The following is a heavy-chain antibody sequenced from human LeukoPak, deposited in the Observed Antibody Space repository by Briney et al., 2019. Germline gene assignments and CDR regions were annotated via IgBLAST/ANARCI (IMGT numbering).Heavy chain of an antibody. CDR3: AKETQSLRWRDAFDI. D-gene: IGHD4-23*01. V-gene: IGHV3-30*02. J-gene: IGHJ3*02. Sequence: PGGSLRLSCAASGFTFSSYGMHWVRQAPGKGLEWVAFIRYDGSNKYYADSVKGRFTISRGNSKNTLYLQMNSLRAEDTAVYYCAKETQSLRWRDAFDIWGQGTMVTVSS. CDR2: IRYDGSNK. CDR1: GFTFSSYG.